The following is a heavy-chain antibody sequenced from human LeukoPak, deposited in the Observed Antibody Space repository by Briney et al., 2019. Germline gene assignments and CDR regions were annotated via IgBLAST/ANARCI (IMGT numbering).Heavy chain of an antibody. J-gene: IGHJ4*02. CDR2: IRYDGSNK. CDR3: AKDRYVRYCSSTSCYHQNYFDY. CDR1: GFTFSSYV. D-gene: IGHD2-2*01. V-gene: IGHV3-30*02. Sequence: GGSLRLSCAASGFTFSSYVMHWVRQAPGKGLEWVAFIRYDGSNKCYADSVKGRFTISRDNSKNTLYLQMNSLRAEDTAVYYCAKDRYVRYCSSTSCYHQNYFDYWGQGTLVTVSS.